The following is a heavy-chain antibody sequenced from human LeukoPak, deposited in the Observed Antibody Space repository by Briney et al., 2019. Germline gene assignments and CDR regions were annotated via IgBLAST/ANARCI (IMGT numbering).Heavy chain of an antibody. CDR3: ARDPPSQWLMFFDY. J-gene: IGHJ4*02. CDR2: IKQDGSET. Sequence: GGSLRLSCAASGFTFSSYWMSWVRQAPGKGLEWVANIKQDGSETYYVDSVKGRFTISRGNAKNSLYLQMTSLRAEDTAVYYCARDPPSQWLMFFDYWGQGNLVTVSS. D-gene: IGHD6-19*01. V-gene: IGHV3-7*01. CDR1: GFTFSSYW.